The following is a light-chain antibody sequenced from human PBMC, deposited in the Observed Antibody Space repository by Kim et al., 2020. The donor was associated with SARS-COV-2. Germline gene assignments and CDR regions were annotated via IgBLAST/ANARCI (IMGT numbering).Light chain of an antibody. CDR1: QSVSSN. J-gene: IGKJ1*01. Sequence: VSLGERATLSCRASQSVSSNLAWYQQKPGQAPRLLIYGASTRATGIPARFSRSGSGTEFTLTISSLQSEDFAVYYCQQYNNWPQTFGQGTKVDIK. V-gene: IGKV3-15*01. CDR2: GAS. CDR3: QQYNNWPQT.